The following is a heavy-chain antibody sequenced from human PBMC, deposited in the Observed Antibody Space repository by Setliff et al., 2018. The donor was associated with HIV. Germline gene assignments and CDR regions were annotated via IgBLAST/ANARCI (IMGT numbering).Heavy chain of an antibody. CDR3: ARDGGDGSGYYYADY. CDR1: GYTFTRNQ. D-gene: IGHD3-22*01. CDR2: INPSGGSA. Sequence: ASVKVSCKASGYTFTRNQIHWVRQAPGQGLEWMGIINPSGGSAAYAEKFRGRVTMTSDTSTNAVYMELRSLRSEETVVFYCARDGGDGSGYYYADYWGQGTLVTVSS. J-gene: IGHJ4*02. V-gene: IGHV1-46*01.